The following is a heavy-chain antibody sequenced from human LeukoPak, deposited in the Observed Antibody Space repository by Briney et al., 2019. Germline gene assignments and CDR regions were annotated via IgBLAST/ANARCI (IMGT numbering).Heavy chain of an antibody. CDR3: ARDLEVEGIGPTL. CDR1: GFTFSSYN. Sequence: GGSLRLSCAASGFTFSSYNMNWVRQAPGKGLEWVAVISYDGSNKYYADSVKGRFTISRDNSKNTLYLQMNRLRAEDTAVYYCARDLEVEGIGPTLWGQGTLVTVSS. V-gene: IGHV3-30-3*01. CDR2: ISYDGSNK. J-gene: IGHJ4*02. D-gene: IGHD2-15*01.